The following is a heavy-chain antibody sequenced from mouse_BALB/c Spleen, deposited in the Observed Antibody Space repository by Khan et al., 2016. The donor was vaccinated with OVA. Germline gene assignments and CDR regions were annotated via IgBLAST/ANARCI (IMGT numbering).Heavy chain of an antibody. CDR2: IYPENSDT. V-gene: IGHV1-5*01. CDR1: GYTFTNYW. D-gene: IGHD2-1*01. CDR3: ARNGFGNYEIWDY. J-gene: IGHJ2*01. Sequence: VQLQQSGTVLARPGASVKMSCKASGYTFTNYWMHWVQQRPGQGLEWIGTIYPENSDTNYNQKFTGKAKLTAVTSTSTAYMELSSLTNEDSAVYYCARNGFGNYEIWDYWGQGTTLTVSS.